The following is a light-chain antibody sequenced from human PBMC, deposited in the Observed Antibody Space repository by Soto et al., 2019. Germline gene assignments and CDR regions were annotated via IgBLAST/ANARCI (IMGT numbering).Light chain of an antibody. CDR1: QSLLHITGETF. CDR2: EVS. J-gene: IGKJ5*01. V-gene: IGKV2D-29*02. Sequence: DVVMTQTPLSLSVAPGQPASISCKSSQSLLHITGETFLFCYLQKPGQSPQLLIYEVSTRVSGVPDRFSGSGLGTDFTLEISRVETDDVGIYYCMQSTQLPPTFGQGTRLGIE. CDR3: MQSTQLPPT.